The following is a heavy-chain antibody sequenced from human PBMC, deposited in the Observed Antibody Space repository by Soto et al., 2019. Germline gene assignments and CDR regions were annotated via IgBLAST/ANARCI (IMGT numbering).Heavy chain of an antibody. J-gene: IGHJ5*02. V-gene: IGHV1-69*01. D-gene: IGHD6-19*01. CDR1: GGTFSSYA. CDR3: ARDAVAGNELNSQLGLWFDP. CDR2: IIPIFGTA. Sequence: QVQLVQSGAEVKKPGSSVKVSYKASGGTFSSYAISWVRQAPGQGLEWMGGIIPIFGTANYAQKFQGRVTITADESTSTAYMELSSLRSEDTAVYYCARDAVAGNELNSQLGLWFDPWGQGTLVTVSS.